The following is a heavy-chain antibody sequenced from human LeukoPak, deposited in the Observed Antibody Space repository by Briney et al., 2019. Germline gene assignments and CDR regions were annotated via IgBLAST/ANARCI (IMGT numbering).Heavy chain of an antibody. CDR1: AASITSSKW. V-gene: IGHV4-4*02. D-gene: IGHD2-21*01. Sequence: SETLSLTCAVSAASITSSKWWSWVRPPPAKGLEWIGEISHSGSTNYNPSLKSRVTISVDKSKNQFSLRLSFVTAADSAVYYCATEADCGTTGCYAHWGQGTPVTVSS. CDR3: ATEADCGTTGCYAH. CDR2: ISHSGST. J-gene: IGHJ4*02.